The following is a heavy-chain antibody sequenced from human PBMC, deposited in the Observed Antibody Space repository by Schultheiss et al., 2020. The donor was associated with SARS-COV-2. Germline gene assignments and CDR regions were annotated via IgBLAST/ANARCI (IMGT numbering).Heavy chain of an antibody. D-gene: IGHD6-19*01. Sequence: GSLRLSCTVSGGSISSYYWSWIRQPAGKGLEWIGRIYTSGSTNYNPSLKSRVTMSVDTSKNQFSLKLSSVTAADTAVYYCARGGAVPYWGQGTLVTVSS. CDR1: GGSISSYY. CDR2: IYTSGST. J-gene: IGHJ4*02. CDR3: ARGGAVPY. V-gene: IGHV4-4*07.